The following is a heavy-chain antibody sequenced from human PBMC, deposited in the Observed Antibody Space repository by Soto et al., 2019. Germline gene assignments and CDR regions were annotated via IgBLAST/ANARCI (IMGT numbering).Heavy chain of an antibody. CDR2: IYYTGST. V-gene: IGHV4-59*01. D-gene: IGHD3-3*01. CDR1: GGSSGTYD. Sequence: PSETLSLTWTVAGGSSGTYDGSWIRQPQGKGLEWIGYIYYTGSTNYNPSLKTRVAISMDTSKNQFSLNLSSLRAEDTAVYYCVKAPPYYDFWSGYYFLSAYYFAYWGQGTLVTVSS. J-gene: IGHJ4*02. CDR3: VKAPPYYDFWSGYYFLSAYYFAY.